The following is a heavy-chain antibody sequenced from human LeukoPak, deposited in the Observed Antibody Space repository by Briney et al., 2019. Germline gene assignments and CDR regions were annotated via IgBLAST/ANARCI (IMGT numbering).Heavy chain of an antibody. CDR2: IIPILGIA. V-gene: IGHV1-69*04. D-gene: IGHD3-22*01. CDR1: GGTFSSYA. CDR3: AAMGYDNSGYYSFDY. J-gene: IGHJ4*02. Sequence: SVKVSCKASGGTFSSYAISWVRQAPGQGLEWMGRIIPILGIANYAQKFQGRVTITADKSTSTAYMELSSLRSEDTAVYYCAAMGYDNSGYYSFDYWGQGTLVTVSS.